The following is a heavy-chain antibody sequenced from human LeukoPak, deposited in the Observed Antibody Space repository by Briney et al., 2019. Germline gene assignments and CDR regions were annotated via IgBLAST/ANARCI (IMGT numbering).Heavy chain of an antibody. Sequence: GGSLRLSCAASGCTFSSYAMSWLRQPPAKGLEWVADMSGSSGSTYYADSVNGRFTISIDNSKNTLYLQMNSLRAGDTAVYYCAKVVMVRGVNDAFDIWGQGTMVTVSS. CDR1: GCTFSSYA. V-gene: IGHV3-23*01. CDR2: MSGSSGST. D-gene: IGHD3-10*01. J-gene: IGHJ3*02. CDR3: AKVVMVRGVNDAFDI.